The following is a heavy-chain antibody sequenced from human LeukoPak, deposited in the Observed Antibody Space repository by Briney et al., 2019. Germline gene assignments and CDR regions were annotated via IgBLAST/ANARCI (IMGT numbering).Heavy chain of an antibody. J-gene: IGHJ4*02. CDR2: IYYSGST. CDR1: GGSISSSSYY. D-gene: IGHD3-16*02. Sequence: PSETLSLTCTVSGGSISSSSYYWGWIRQPPGKGLEWIGSIYYSGSTYYNPSLKSRVTISVDTSKNQFSLKLSSVTAADTAVYYCARARDYDYVWGSYRYTGSPLDYWGQGTLVTVSS. V-gene: IGHV4-39*01. CDR3: ARARDYDYVWGSYRYTGSPLDY.